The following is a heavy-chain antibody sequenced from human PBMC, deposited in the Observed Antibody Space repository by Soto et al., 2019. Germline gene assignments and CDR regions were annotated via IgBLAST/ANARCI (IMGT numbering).Heavy chain of an antibody. Sequence: GGALRLSFAAAGFTFSSYAMSWVRQAPGKGREWVSAISGSGGRTYYADSVKGRFAISRDNPNNTIYLHMTSLRPEDTAVYYCASSSTVLLPTAMTGWFDPWGQGTLVTVSS. CDR3: ASSSTVLLPTAMTGWFDP. J-gene: IGHJ5*02. D-gene: IGHD2-2*01. CDR1: GFTFSSYA. V-gene: IGHV3-23*01. CDR2: ISGSGGRT.